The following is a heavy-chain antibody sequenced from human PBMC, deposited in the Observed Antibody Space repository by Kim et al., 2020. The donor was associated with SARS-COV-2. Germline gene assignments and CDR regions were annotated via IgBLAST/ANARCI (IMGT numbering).Heavy chain of an antibody. J-gene: IGHJ4*02. Sequence: YDGDAGRGRFTISGDNSKNTVYRKMNSLRAEDTAVYYCAKTEDYGDYPVDSWGQGTLVTVSS. D-gene: IGHD4-17*01. CDR3: AKTEDYGDYPVDS. V-gene: IGHV3-30-3*02.